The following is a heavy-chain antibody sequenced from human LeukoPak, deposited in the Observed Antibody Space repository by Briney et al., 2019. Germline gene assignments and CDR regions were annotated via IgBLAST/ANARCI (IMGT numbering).Heavy chain of an antibody. CDR2: INHSGST. CDR1: GGSFSGYY. CDR3: ATEWFGELLVNDY. V-gene: IGHV4-34*01. Sequence: PSETLSLTCAVYGGSFSGYYWSWIRQPPGKGLEWIGEINHSGSTNYNPSLKSRVTISVDTSKNQFSLKLSSVTAADTAVYYCATEWFGELLVNDYWGQGTLVTVSS. J-gene: IGHJ4*02. D-gene: IGHD3-10*01.